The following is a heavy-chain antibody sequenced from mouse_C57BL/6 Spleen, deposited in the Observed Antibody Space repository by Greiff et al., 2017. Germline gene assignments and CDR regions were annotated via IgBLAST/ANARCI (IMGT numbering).Heavy chain of an antibody. CDR1: GFSFNTYA. D-gene: IGHD2-4*01. Sequence: EVKVEESGGGLVQPKGSLKLSCAASGFSFNTYAMNWVRQAPGKGLEWVARIRSKSNNYATYYADSVKDRFTISRDDSESMLYLQMNNLKTEDTAMYYCVRLGIYYDYGDFDVWGTGTTVTVSS. V-gene: IGHV10-1*01. CDR3: VRLGIYYDYGDFDV. J-gene: IGHJ1*03. CDR2: IRSKSNNYAT.